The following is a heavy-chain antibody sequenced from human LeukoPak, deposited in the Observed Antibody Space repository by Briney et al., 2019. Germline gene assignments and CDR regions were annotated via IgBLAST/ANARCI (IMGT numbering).Heavy chain of an antibody. D-gene: IGHD4-17*01. Sequence: GGSLKLSCAASGFTFSGSAIHWVRQSPGKGLEWVSYISGSSGSIHYADSVKGRFTISRDNAQNSLYLQMNSLRDEDTAVYYCARVDDYGDYYFDYWGQGTLVTVSS. CDR3: ARVDDYGDYYFDY. V-gene: IGHV3-48*02. CDR1: GFTFSGSA. CDR2: ISGSSGSI. J-gene: IGHJ4*02.